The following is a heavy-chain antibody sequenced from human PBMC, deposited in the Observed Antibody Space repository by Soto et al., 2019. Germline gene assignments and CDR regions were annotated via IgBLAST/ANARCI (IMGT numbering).Heavy chain of an antibody. CDR1: GYTFTSYD. CDR2: MNPNSGNT. V-gene: IGHV1-8*01. Sequence: ASVKVSCKASGYTFTSYDINWVRQATGQGLEWMGWMNPNSGNTNYAQKFQGWVTMTRDTSISTAYMELSRLRSDDTAVYYCARGGESGLRYFDWFEDYYGMDVWGQGTTVTVSS. D-gene: IGHD3-9*01. CDR3: ARGGESGLRYFDWFEDYYGMDV. J-gene: IGHJ6*02.